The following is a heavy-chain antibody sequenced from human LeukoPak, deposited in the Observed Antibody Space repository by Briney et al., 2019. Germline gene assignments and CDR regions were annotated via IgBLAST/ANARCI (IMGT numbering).Heavy chain of an antibody. D-gene: IGHD3-9*01. CDR1: GFSVRGNY. V-gene: IGHV3-30*03. Sequence: PGGSLRLSCAVSGFSVRGNYLSWVRQAPGKGLEWMAVISYDGTNKYYADSVKGRFTISRDNSKNTLYLQMNSLTVEDTAVYYCARDPYDILTGSPSRFDYWGQGTLVTVSS. J-gene: IGHJ4*02. CDR2: ISYDGTNK. CDR3: ARDPYDILTGSPSRFDY.